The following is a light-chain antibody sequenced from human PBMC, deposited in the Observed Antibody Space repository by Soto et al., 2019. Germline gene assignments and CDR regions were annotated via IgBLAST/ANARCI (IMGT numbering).Light chain of an antibody. CDR2: LAS. J-gene: IGKJ1*01. V-gene: IGKV1-5*03. CDR1: QSISTS. CDR3: QQYGSYPRT. Sequence: DIQMTQSPSTLSAFVGDRVTITSRASQSISTSLAWYQQKPGIAPKILIYLASTLQSGVPTRFSGSGSATEFTLSINSLQPDDFATYYCQQYGSYPRTFGQGTKV.